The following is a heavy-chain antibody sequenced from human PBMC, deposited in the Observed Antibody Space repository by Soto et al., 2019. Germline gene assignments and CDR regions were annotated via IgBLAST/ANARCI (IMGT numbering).Heavy chain of an antibody. V-gene: IGHV3-23*01. J-gene: IGHJ6*02. CDR1: GFTFSSYP. Sequence: ESGGGLVQPGGSLRLSCAASGFTFSSYPMKWVRQAPGKGLEWVSLIGESGTPTYYADSVKGRFTISRDNSGNTLFLEMYSLRAEDTAVYYCARYIPGVRYYGMDVWGQGTTVTVSS. D-gene: IGHD2-2*01. CDR2: IGESGTPT. CDR3: ARYIPGVRYYGMDV.